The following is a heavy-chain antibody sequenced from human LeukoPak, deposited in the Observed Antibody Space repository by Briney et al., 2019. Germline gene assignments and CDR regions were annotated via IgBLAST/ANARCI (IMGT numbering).Heavy chain of an antibody. V-gene: IGHV4-34*01. J-gene: IGHJ2*01. D-gene: IGHD3-10*01. CDR2: INHSGST. Sequence: SETLSLTCAGYGGSFSGYYWSWIRQPPGKGLEWIGEINHSGSTNYNPSLKSRVTISVDTSKNQFSLKLSSVTAADTAVYYCARAYGRPSYWYFDLWGRGPLVTVSS. CDR3: ARAYGRPSYWYFDL. CDR1: GGSFSGYY.